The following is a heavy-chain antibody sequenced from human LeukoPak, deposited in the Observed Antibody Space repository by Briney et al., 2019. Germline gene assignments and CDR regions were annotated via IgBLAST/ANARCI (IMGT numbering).Heavy chain of an antibody. CDR3: ATWDYDFWGGYHDY. Sequence: ASVKVSCKVSGYTLTELSMHWVRQAPGKGLEWMGGFDPEDGETIYAQKFQGRVTMTEDTSTDTAYLELSSLRSEDTAVYYCATWDYDFWGGYHDYWGQGTLVTVSS. J-gene: IGHJ4*02. CDR1: GYTLTELS. CDR2: FDPEDGET. D-gene: IGHD3-3*01. V-gene: IGHV1-24*01.